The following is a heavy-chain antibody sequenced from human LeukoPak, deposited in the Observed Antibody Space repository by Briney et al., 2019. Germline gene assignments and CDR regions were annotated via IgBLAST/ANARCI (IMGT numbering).Heavy chain of an antibody. CDR1: GFTFSSYA. Sequence: RPGGSLRLSCAASGFTFSSYAMSWVRQAPGKGLEWVSAIRGSGGSTYYADSVKGRFTISRDNSKNTLYLQMNSLRAEDTAVYYCAKDRRYSYGYPAFDYWGQGALVTVSS. V-gene: IGHV3-23*01. CDR3: AKDRRYSYGYPAFDY. J-gene: IGHJ4*02. CDR2: IRGSGGST. D-gene: IGHD5-18*01.